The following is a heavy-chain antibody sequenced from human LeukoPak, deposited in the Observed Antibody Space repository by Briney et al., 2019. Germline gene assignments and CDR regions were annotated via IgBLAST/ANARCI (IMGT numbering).Heavy chain of an antibody. D-gene: IGHD5-18*01. CDR3: SMSRGYNFSQ. CDR1: GGSFTGYS. CDR2: IYHSGST. V-gene: IGHV4-34*01. Sequence: SETLSLTCAVYGGSFTGYSWNWIRQPPGKGLEWIGEIYHSGSTNYNPSLKSRVTISLDTSKKQFSLKLTSVTAADTAVYYCSMSRGYNFSQWGQGTLVTVSS. J-gene: IGHJ4*02.